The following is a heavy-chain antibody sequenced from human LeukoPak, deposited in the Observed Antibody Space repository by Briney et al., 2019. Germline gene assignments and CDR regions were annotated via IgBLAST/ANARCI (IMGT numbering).Heavy chain of an antibody. D-gene: IGHD2/OR15-2a*01. CDR3: ATDLGNMKIAY. J-gene: IGHJ4*02. Sequence: ASVKVSCKASGYTFTGYYMHWVRRAPGQGLEWMGRINPNSGGTIYAQKFQGRVTMTEDTSTDTAYMELSSLRSEDTAVYYCATDLGNMKIAYWGQGTLVTVSS. CDR2: INPNSGGT. CDR1: GYTFTGYY. V-gene: IGHV1-2*06.